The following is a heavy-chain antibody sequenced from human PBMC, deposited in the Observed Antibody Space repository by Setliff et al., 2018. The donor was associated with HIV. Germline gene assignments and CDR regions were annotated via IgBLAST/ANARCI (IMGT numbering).Heavy chain of an antibody. Sequence: SETLSLTCTISGGSISSYYWSWIRQPAGKRLEFIGRISAAGTINYNPSLRSRVTLSVDTSESQFSLTVNSVTAADTAMYFCARDEGRATGSWWDQSASWYLDYWGHGILVTVSS. CDR3: ARDEGRATGSWWDQSASWYLDY. V-gene: IGHV4-4*07. D-gene: IGHD6-13*01. CDR1: GGSISSYY. J-gene: IGHJ4*01. CDR2: ISAAGTI.